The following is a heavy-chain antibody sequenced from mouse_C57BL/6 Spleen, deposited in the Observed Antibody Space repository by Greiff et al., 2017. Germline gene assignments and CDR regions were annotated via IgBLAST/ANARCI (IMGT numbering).Heavy chain of an antibody. J-gene: IGHJ3*01. CDR1: GYTFTSYW. Sequence: VQLQQPGAELVRPGSSVKLSCKASGYTFTSYWMDWVKQRPGQGLEWIGNIYPSDSETHYKQKFKDKATLTVDKSSSPAYMQLSSLTSEDSAVYYCARSGYGSIRAWFAYWGQGTLVTVSA. V-gene: IGHV1-61*01. CDR2: IYPSDSET. D-gene: IGHD1-1*01. CDR3: ARSGYGSIRAWFAY.